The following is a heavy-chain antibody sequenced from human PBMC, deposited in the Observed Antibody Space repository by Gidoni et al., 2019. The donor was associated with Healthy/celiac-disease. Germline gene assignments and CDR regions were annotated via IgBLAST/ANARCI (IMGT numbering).Heavy chain of an antibody. J-gene: IGHJ3*02. V-gene: IGHV1-69*01. D-gene: IGHD6-13*01. CDR2: IIPIFGTA. CDR3: ARDRPPCIAAAAPGAFDI. Sequence: QVQLVQSGAEVKKPGYSVKVSCKASGGTFSSSAISWVRQAPGQGLEWMGGIIPIFGTANYAQKFQGRVTITADESTSTAYMELSSLRSEDTAVYYCARDRPPCIAAAAPGAFDIWGQGTMVTVSS. CDR1: GGTFSSSA.